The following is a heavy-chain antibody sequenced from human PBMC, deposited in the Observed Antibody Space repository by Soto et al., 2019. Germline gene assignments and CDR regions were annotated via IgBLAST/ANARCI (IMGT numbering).Heavy chain of an antibody. D-gene: IGHD1-26*01. CDR3: ARDLMGATDY. J-gene: IGHJ4*02. V-gene: IGHV3-30*09. CDR2: ILYDGSDK. Sequence: GGSLRLSCAASGFTFSTYAMHWLRQAPGRGLEWVATILYDGSDKYYADFVKGRFAISRENSKNTLFLQMNSLRPEDTAVYYCARDLMGATDYWGQGAQVTVSS. CDR1: GFTFSTYA.